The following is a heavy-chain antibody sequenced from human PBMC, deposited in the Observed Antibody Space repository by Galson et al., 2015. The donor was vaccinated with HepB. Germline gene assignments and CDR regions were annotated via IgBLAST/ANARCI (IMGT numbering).Heavy chain of an antibody. Sequence: CAISGDSASTNSAAWFWIRQSPSRGLEWLGRTYYRSKWYHDYAESVKSRIIINPDTSKNQFSLQLNSVTPDDTAVYYCARVPGVEVNRGYFDFWGQGTLVTVSS. CDR2: TYYRSKWYH. V-gene: IGHV6-1*01. D-gene: IGHD3-22*01. J-gene: IGHJ4*02. CDR3: ARVPGVEVNRGYFDF. CDR1: GDSASTNSAA.